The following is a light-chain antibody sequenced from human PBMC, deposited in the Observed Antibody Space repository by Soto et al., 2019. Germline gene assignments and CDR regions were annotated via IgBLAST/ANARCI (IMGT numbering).Light chain of an antibody. J-gene: IGLJ1*01. CDR3: CSYAGSYSYA. V-gene: IGLV2-11*01. CDR1: SSDVAGFNS. CDR2: DVN. Sequence: QSALTQPRSVTGSPGQAVTIPCTGTSSDVAGFNSVSWYQQHPGKPPKLMIYDVNKRPSGVPDRFSGSKSGSTASLTISGLQAEDEADYYCCSYAGSYSYAFATGTKVTVL.